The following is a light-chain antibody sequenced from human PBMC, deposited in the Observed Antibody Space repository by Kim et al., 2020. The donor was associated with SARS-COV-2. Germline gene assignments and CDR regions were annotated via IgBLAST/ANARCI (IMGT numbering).Light chain of an antibody. CDR3: QQTYSYPRT. CDR1: QSISSY. Sequence: ASVGDRVTRTCRASQSISSYLNWYQQKPGKAPKLLIYSASSLQSGVPSKFSASGSGTDFSLTISSLQPEDFATYFCQQTYSYPRTFGQGTKLEI. J-gene: IGKJ2*02. CDR2: SAS. V-gene: IGKV1-39*01.